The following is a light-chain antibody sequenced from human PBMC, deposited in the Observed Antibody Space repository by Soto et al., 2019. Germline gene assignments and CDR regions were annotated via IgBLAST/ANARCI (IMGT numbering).Light chain of an antibody. CDR3: SSYTSSSTYV. V-gene: IGLV2-14*01. CDR1: SSDVGGYNY. CDR2: DVS. Sequence: QSVLTQPASVSGSPGQSITISFTGTSSDVGGYNYVSWYQQHPGKAPKLMIYDVSNRPSGVSNRFSGSKSGNTASQTISGLQAEDEADYYCSSYTSSSTYVFGTGTKSPS. J-gene: IGLJ1*01.